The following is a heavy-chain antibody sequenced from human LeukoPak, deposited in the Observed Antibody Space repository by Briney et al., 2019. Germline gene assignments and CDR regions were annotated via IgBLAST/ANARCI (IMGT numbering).Heavy chain of an antibody. CDR3: ARDPVVPAALDFDY. V-gene: IGHV3-11*01. CDR1: GFTFSDYY. Sequence: GGSLRLSCAASGFTFSDYYMSWIRQAPGKGLEWVSYISSSGSTIYYADSVKGRFTISRDNAKKSLYLQMNSLRAEDTAVYYCARDPVVPAALDFDYWGQGTLVTVSS. J-gene: IGHJ4*02. D-gene: IGHD2-2*01. CDR2: ISSSGSTI.